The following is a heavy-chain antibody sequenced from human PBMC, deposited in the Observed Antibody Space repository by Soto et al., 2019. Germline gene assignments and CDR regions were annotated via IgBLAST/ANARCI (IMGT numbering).Heavy chain of an antibody. CDR3: AKVPFVVAGPFDY. CDR2: ISGSGGST. CDR1: GFTFSSYA. V-gene: IGHV3-23*01. J-gene: IGHJ4*02. Sequence: GGSLRLSCAASGFTFSSYAMSWVRQAPGKGLEWVSGISGSGGSTYFADSVKGRFTISRDNSKNTLYLQMNSLRAEDTAVYYCAKVPFVVAGPFDYWGQGTLVTVSS. D-gene: IGHD6-19*01.